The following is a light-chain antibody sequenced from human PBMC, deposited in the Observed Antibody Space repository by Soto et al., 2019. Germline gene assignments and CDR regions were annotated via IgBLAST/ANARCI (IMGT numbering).Light chain of an antibody. V-gene: IGKV1-27*01. Sequence: DIQMTQSPSSLSASVGDRVTLTCRASQDISHFLAWYQQRPGKVPKLLIYGTSTLQSGVPSRFSGSGSGTDFTLTISSLQAEDVATYYCLKYDKDAPGTFGQGTKVDIK. CDR1: QDISHF. CDR3: LKYDKDAPGT. CDR2: GTS. J-gene: IGKJ1*01.